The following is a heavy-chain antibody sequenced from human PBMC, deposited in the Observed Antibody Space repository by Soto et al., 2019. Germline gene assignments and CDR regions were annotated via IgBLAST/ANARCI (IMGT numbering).Heavy chain of an antibody. J-gene: IGHJ4*02. Sequence: QVHLVESGGGVVQPGRSLRLSCAASGFPFRSYGMHWVRQAPGKGLEWVAVISPDGSRTSYADSVKGRFSISRANRSNTMCLQTNSLRAKDTAVYYCVTVEGVTLGEYGAFHYWGQGSLVTVSS. D-gene: IGHD4-17*01. V-gene: IGHV3-30*03. CDR3: VTVEGVTLGEYGAFHY. CDR1: GFPFRSYG. CDR2: ISPDGSRT.